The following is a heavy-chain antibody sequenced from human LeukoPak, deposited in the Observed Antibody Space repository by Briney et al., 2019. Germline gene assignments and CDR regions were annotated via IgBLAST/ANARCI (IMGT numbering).Heavy chain of an antibody. CDR3: AKDNRHYDSSGYYYGDGRASAFDY. CDR2: ISDSGYNT. J-gene: IGHJ4*02. V-gene: IGHV3-23*01. CDR1: GFTFSSYA. D-gene: IGHD3-22*01. Sequence: GGSLRLSCAASGFTFSSYAMNWVRQAPGKGLEWVSVISDSGYNTYHVDSVKGRFTISRDNSKNTLYLQMNSLRAEDTAVYYCAKDNRHYDSSGYYYGDGRASAFDYWGQGTLVTVSS.